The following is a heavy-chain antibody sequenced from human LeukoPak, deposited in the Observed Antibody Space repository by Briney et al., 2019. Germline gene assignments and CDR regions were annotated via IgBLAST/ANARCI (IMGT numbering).Heavy chain of an antibody. CDR3: AKGELLLSASDF. Sequence: GGSLRLSCAASGITFSSYVMSWVRQGPGKGLEWVSGISVSGAGTYYADSVKGRFTISRDNSKNTLYLQMNSLRAEGTAVYYCAKGELLLSASDFWGQGTLVTVSS. V-gene: IGHV3-23*01. CDR2: ISVSGAGT. J-gene: IGHJ4*02. CDR1: GITFSSYV. D-gene: IGHD2-15*01.